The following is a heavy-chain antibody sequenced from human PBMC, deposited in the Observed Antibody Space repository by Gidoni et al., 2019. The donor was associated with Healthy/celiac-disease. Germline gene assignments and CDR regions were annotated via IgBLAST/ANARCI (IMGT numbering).Heavy chain of an antibody. Sequence: EVQLVESGGGLVQPVRSLRLSCAVSGFTFDAHAMHWVRQAPGKGLEWVSGISWTSDKLDYADSVRGRFTISRDNVKHSLYLQMNSLRVEDTALYYCAKVTVTTRAFDIWGQGTMVTVSS. V-gene: IGHV3-9*01. D-gene: IGHD4-17*01. J-gene: IGHJ3*02. CDR3: AKVTVTTRAFDI. CDR2: ISWTSDKL. CDR1: GFTFDAHA.